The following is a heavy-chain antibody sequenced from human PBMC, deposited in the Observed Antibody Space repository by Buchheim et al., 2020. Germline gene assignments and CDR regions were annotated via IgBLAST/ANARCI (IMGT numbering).Heavy chain of an antibody. CDR2: INHSGST. CDR1: GGSFSGYY. V-gene: IGHV4-34*01. D-gene: IGHD2-15*01. J-gene: IGHJ4*02. Sequence: QVQLQQWGAGLLKPSETLSLTCAVYGGSFSGYYWSWIRQPPGKGLEWIGEINHSGSTNYNPSLKRRVTISVDTSKNQFSLKLSSVTAADTAVYYCAREYCSGGSCYGCFDYWGQGTL. CDR3: AREYCSGGSCYGCFDY.